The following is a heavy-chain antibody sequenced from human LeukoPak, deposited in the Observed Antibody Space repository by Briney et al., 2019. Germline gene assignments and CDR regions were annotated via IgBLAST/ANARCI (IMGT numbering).Heavy chain of an antibody. D-gene: IGHD2-15*01. CDR3: ARDRYCSGGSCSSNYYMDV. CDR1: GGSISSSSYY. J-gene: IGHJ6*03. CDR2: IYYSGST. V-gene: IGHV4-39*07. Sequence: PSETLSLTCTVSGGSISSSSYYWGWIRQPPGKGLEWIGSIYYSGSTYYNPSLKSRVTISVDTSKNQFSLKLSSVTAADTAVYYCARDRYCSGGSCSSNYYMDVWGKGTTVTISS.